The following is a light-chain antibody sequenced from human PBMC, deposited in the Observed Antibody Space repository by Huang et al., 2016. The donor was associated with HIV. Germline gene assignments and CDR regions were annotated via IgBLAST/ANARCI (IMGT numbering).Light chain of an antibody. V-gene: IGKV3-11*01. CDR3: QQRSNWPIT. Sequence: EIVLTQSPATLSLSSGERATLSCRARQSVRNSLAWYQQKPGQPPRLLIFDTSDRAPGVPARFSGSGSGADFTLTISGLEPEDFAVYYCQQRSNWPITFGQGTRLEIK. J-gene: IGKJ5*01. CDR2: DTS. CDR1: QSVRNS.